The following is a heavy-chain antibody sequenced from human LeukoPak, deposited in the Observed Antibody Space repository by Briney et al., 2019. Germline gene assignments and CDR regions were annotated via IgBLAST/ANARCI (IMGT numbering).Heavy chain of an antibody. J-gene: IGHJ5*02. CDR1: GGSISGYY. Sequence: SETLSLTCTVPGGSISGYYWSWIRQPPGTGLERIGYIYYSGSTNYNPSLKSRVTISVDTSKNQFSLKLSSATAADTAVYYCARGCSAGTPHNWFDPWGQGTLVTVSS. V-gene: IGHV4-59*01. CDR3: ARGCSAGTPHNWFDP. CDR2: IYYSGST. D-gene: IGHD6-13*01.